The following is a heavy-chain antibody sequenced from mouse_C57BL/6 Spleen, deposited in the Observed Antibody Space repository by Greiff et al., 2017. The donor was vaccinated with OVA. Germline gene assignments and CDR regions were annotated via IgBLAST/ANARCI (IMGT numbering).Heavy chain of an antibody. J-gene: IGHJ4*01. CDR1: GFNIKDDY. D-gene: IGHD1-1*01. CDR2: IDPENGDT. Sequence: EVQRVESGAELVRPGASVKLSCTASGFNIKDDYMHWVKQRPEQGLEWIGWIDPENGDTEYASKFQGKATITADTSSNTAYLQLSSLTSEDTAVYYCTTSITTVVATDAMDYWGQGTSVTVSS. CDR3: TTSITTVVATDAMDY. V-gene: IGHV14-4*01.